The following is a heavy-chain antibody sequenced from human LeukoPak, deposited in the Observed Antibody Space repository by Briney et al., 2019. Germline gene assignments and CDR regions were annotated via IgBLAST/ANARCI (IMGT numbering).Heavy chain of an antibody. Sequence: ASVKVSCKASGYTFTGYYMHWVRQAPGQGLEWMGWINPNSGGTNYAQKFQGWVTMTRDTSISTAYMELSRLRSDDTAVYYCARGPEPLRYFDWLLWTLDYWGQGTLVTVSS. CDR2: INPNSGGT. V-gene: IGHV1-2*04. D-gene: IGHD3-9*01. CDR3: ARGPEPLRYFDWLLWTLDY. J-gene: IGHJ4*02. CDR1: GYTFTGYY.